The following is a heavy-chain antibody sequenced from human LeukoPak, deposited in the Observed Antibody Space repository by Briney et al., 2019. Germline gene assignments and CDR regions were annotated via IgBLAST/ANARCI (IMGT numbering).Heavy chain of an antibody. D-gene: IGHD3-3*01. CDR1: GYTFTSYG. CDR2: ISAYNGNT. J-gene: IGHJ6*02. Sequence: ASVKVSCKASGYTFTSYGISWVRQAPGQGLEWMGWISAYNGNTNYAQKLQGRVTMTTDTSTSTAYVELRSLRSDDTAVYYCARDYAITIFGVPYYYGMDVWGQGTTVTVSS. CDR3: ARDYAITIFGVPYYYGMDV. V-gene: IGHV1-18*01.